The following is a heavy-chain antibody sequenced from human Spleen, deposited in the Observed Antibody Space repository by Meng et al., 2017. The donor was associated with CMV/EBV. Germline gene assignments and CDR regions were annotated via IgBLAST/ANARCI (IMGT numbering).Heavy chain of an antibody. CDR2: IQVIGHT. Sequence: QGQVRGSGPGRGTPSETLSLTCIVSGASIKNYNWNWVRQPAGQGLEWIGLIQVIGHTVYNPSLTSRVTVSLDASKSQFSLTLNSVTAADTATYYCAGSRPGGGACDYWGQGILVTVSS. J-gene: IGHJ4*02. CDR1: GASIKNYN. CDR3: AGSRPGGGACDY. V-gene: IGHV4-4*07. D-gene: IGHD3-16*01.